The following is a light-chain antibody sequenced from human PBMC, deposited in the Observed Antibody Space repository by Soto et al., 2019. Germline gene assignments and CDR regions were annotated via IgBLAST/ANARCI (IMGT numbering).Light chain of an antibody. CDR3: SSFSNSNTV. CDR1: SSDVGDYNF. J-gene: IGLJ2*01. V-gene: IGLV2-14*01. Sequence: QSVLTQPASVSGSPGQSITISCTGTSSDVGDYNFVSWYQQHPGKAPKLMIFEVTNRPSGVSNRFSGSKSGNTASLTISGLQAEDEGDYYCSSFSNSNTVFGGGTKLTVL. CDR2: EVT.